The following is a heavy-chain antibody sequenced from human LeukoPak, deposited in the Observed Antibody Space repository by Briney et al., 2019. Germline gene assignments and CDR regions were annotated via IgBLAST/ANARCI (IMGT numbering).Heavy chain of an antibody. J-gene: IGHJ4*02. CDR3: ARKASHFSYGLRVIDY. D-gene: IGHD5-18*01. CDR2: INHSGTT. CDR1: GGSISDHY. V-gene: IGHV4-34*01. Sequence: SETLSLTCAVYGGSISDHYWNWIRQPPGKGLEWIGEINHSGTTNYNASLKSRVTISVDTSKNHFSLKLNSMTAADTAVYYCARKASHFSYGLRVIDYWGQGNLVTVSS.